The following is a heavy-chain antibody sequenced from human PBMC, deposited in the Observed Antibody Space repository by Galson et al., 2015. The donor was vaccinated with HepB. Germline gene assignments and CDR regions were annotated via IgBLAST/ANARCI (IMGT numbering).Heavy chain of an antibody. D-gene: IGHD3-10*01. CDR3: ARLPDDRGYNYGTGGDYYYYMDV. V-gene: IGHV5-10-1*01. CDR1: GYSFTFYW. Sequence: QSGAEVKKPGESLRISCKGSGYSFTFYWISWVRQMPGKGLEWMGRIDPSDSYTNYSPSFQGHVTISADKSISTAYLQWSSLKASDTAMYYCARLPDDRGYNYGTGGDYYYYMDVWGKGTTVTVSS. CDR2: IDPSDSYT. J-gene: IGHJ6*03.